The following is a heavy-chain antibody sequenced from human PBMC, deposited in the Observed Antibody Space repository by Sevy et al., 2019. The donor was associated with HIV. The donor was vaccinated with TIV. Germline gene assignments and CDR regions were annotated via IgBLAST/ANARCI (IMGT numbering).Heavy chain of an antibody. D-gene: IGHD3-9*01. J-gene: IGHJ4*02. V-gene: IGHV4-38-2*02. CDR1: DYSIRSGYY. Sequence: SETLSLTCGVSDYSIRSGYYWAWIRQPPGKGLEWIGSIYHSGSTFYNPSLKSRVTISVDTSKNQFSLKLNSVTAADTAVYYCARDVCAGDFDWLLPYFDYWGQGILVTVSS. CDR3: ARDVCAGDFDWLLPYFDY. CDR2: IYHSGST.